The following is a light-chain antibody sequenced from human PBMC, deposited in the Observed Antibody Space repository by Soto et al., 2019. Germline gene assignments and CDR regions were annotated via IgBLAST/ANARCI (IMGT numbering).Light chain of an antibody. J-gene: IGLJ2*01. CDR1: SSDVGGHNY. V-gene: IGLV2-8*01. CDR2: EVS. CDR3: SSYAGSNSVV. Sequence: QSVLTQPPSASGSPGQSVTISCSGISSDVGGHNYVSWYQQHPGKAPKLMIYEVSRRPSGVPDRFSGSKSGNTASLTVSGLQAEDEADYYCSSYAGSNSVVFGGGTKVTVL.